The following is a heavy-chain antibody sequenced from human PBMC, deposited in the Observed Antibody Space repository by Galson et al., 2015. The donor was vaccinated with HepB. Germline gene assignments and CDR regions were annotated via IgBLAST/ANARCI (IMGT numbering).Heavy chain of an antibody. CDR3: ARGTGSQNDC. Sequence: SLRLSCAASGFTFSTYGMHWVRQAPGKGLEWVALIWYDGSNKYYADSVKGRFTISRDNSKNTLYLQMNSLRVEDTAMYYCARGTGSQNDCWGQGTLVTVSS. CDR1: GFTFSTYG. V-gene: IGHV3-33*01. D-gene: IGHD1-1*01. J-gene: IGHJ4*02. CDR2: IWYDGSNK.